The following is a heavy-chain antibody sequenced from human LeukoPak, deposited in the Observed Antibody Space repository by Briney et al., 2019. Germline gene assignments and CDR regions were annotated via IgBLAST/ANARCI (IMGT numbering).Heavy chain of an antibody. V-gene: IGHV4-39*01. Sequence: SETLSLTCTVSGGSISSSSYYWGWIRRPPGKGLEWIGEINHSGSTDYNPSLKSRVTIPVDTSKNQFSLKLSSVTAADTAVYYCARVTRVGATSHYYYYYMDVWAKGPRSPSP. CDR1: GGSISSSSYY. CDR2: INHSGST. CDR3: ARVTRVGATSHYYYYYMDV. D-gene: IGHD1-26*01. J-gene: IGHJ6*03.